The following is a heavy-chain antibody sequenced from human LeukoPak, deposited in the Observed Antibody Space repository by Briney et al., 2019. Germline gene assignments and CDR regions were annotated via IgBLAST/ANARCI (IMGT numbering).Heavy chain of an antibody. D-gene: IGHD1-14*01. CDR3: AKNLLPGTYYGMDV. J-gene: IGHJ6*02. V-gene: IGHV3-30*18. Sequence: GRSLRLSCAASGFTFSSYGMHWVRRAPGKGLEWVAVISYDGSNKYYADSVKGRFTISRDNSKNTLYLQMNSLRAEDTAVYYCAKNLLPGTYYGMDVWGQGTTVTVSS. CDR1: GFTFSSYG. CDR2: ISYDGSNK.